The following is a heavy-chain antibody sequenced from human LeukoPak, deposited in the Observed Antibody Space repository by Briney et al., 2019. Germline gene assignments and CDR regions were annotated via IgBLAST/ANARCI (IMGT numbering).Heavy chain of an antibody. V-gene: IGHV3-7*01. Sequence: GGSLRLSCAASGFTFSSYWMSWARQAPGKGLEWVVNIKQDGSEKYYVDSGKGRFTISRDNAKNSLYLQMNSLRAEDTAVYYCAKDHYYDSSGYYAYWYFDLWGRGTLVTVSS. CDR2: IKQDGSEK. J-gene: IGHJ2*01. CDR3: AKDHYYDSSGYYAYWYFDL. CDR1: GFTFSSYW. D-gene: IGHD3-22*01.